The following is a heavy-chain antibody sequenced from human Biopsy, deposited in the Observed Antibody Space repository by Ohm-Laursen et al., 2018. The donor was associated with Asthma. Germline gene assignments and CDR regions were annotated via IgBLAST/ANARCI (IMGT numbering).Heavy chain of an antibody. V-gene: IGHV3-30*03. J-gene: IGHJ4*02. CDR3: ASQSSGPDFWSGYYYFDY. D-gene: IGHD3-3*01. CDR1: GFTFSSYG. CDR2: ISYDGSNK. Sequence: LSLSRAASGFTFSSYGMHWVRQAPGKGLEWVAVISYDGSNKYYADSVKGRFTISRDNSKNTLYLQMNSLRAEDTAVYYCASQSSGPDFWSGYYYFDYWGQGTLVTVSS.